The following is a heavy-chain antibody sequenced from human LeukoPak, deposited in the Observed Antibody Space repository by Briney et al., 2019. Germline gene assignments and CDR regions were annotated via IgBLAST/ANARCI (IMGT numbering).Heavy chain of an antibody. J-gene: IGHJ4*02. CDR1: GDSIAATSYY. Sequence: NPSETLSLTCSVSGDSIAATSYYWAWIRQPPGKGLEWIGYISYSGSTNYNPSLKSRVAISIDTSMNQFSLKLSSVTAADTAVYYCARLYDSSGYYYGPLDYWGQGTLVTVSS. D-gene: IGHD3-22*01. CDR3: ARLYDSSGYYYGPLDY. CDR2: ISYSGST. V-gene: IGHV4-61*05.